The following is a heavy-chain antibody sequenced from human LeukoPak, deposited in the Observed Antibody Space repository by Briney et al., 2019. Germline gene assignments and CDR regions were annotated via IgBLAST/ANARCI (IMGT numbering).Heavy chain of an antibody. J-gene: IGHJ4*02. D-gene: IGHD3-22*01. CDR1: GYTFTSYG. V-gene: IGHV1-18*01. Sequence: ASVKVSCKASGYTFTSYGISWVRQAPGQGLEWMGWISAYNGNTKYAQKLQGRVTMTTDTSTSTAYMELRSLRSDDTAVYYCARAPKVIYNLSRGYCDYWGQGTLVTVSS. CDR2: ISAYNGNT. CDR3: ARAPKVIYNLSRGYCDY.